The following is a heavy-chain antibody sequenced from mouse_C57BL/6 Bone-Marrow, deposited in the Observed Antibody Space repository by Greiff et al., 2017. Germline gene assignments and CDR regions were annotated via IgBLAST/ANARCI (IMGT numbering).Heavy chain of an antibody. Sequence: EVKLMESGAELVRPGASVKLSCTASGFNFKDDYMHWVKQRPEQGLEWIGWIDPENGDTEYASKFQGKATITADTSSNTAYLQLSSLTSEDTAVYYWTLSDGYYPAWFAYWGQGTLVTVSA. D-gene: IGHD2-3*01. J-gene: IGHJ3*01. CDR2: IDPENGDT. CDR3: TLSDGYYPAWFAY. CDR1: GFNFKDDY. V-gene: IGHV14-4*01.